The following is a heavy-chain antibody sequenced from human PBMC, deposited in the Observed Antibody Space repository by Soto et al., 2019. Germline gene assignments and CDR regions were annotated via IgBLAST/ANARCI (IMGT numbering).Heavy chain of an antibody. CDR2: ISTNNDAI. CDR3: ASVLGSRRSGSYPSY. Sequence: EVQLVESGGGLVQPGGSLRLSCAASGFSISDCSMNWVRRAPGKGLEWISYISTNNDAIYYADSVKGRFTISRDNATKSLYLHMNSLRAEDTALYYCASVLGSRRSGSYPSYWGQGTLVTVSS. CDR1: GFSISDCS. V-gene: IGHV3-48*01. D-gene: IGHD3-10*01. J-gene: IGHJ4*02.